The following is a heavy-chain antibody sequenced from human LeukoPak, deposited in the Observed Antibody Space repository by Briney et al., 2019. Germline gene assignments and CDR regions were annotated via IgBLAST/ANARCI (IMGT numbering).Heavy chain of an antibody. Sequence: SGGSLRLSCAASGFTFNSYWMTWVRQAPGKGLEWVGRILSKANGGGIDYAAPVKGRFTISRDDSKNMLYLQMSSLQTEDTAVYYCVDYYGSGSYPPWGQGTLVTVSS. D-gene: IGHD3-10*01. CDR1: GFTFNSYW. CDR3: VDYYGSGSYPP. J-gene: IGHJ5*02. CDR2: ILSKANGGGI. V-gene: IGHV3-15*01.